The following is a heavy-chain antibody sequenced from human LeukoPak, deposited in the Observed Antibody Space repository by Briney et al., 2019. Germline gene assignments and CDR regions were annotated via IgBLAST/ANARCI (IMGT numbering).Heavy chain of an antibody. CDR1: GGSICSGGYY. Sequence: PSETLSLTCTVSGGSICSGGYYWSWIRQHPGKGLEWIGYIYYSGSTYYNPSLKSRVTISVDTSKNQFSLKLSSVTAADTAVYYCARLLGSSGYPTDYWYFDLWGRGTLVTVSS. V-gene: IGHV4-31*03. CDR3: ARLLGSSGYPTDYWYFDL. CDR2: IYYSGST. J-gene: IGHJ2*01. D-gene: IGHD3-22*01.